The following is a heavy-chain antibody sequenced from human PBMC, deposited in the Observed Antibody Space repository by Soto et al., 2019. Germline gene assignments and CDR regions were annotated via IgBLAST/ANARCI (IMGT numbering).Heavy chain of an antibody. CDR1: GDTFSSYT. Sequence: SVKVSCKASGDTFSSYTISWVRQAPGQGLEWMGRIIPILGIANYAQKFQGRVTITADKSTSTAYMELSSLRSEDTAVYYCARDRPITMVRGVIKVPHPPDSWGQGTLVTVSS. V-gene: IGHV1-69*04. J-gene: IGHJ4*02. D-gene: IGHD3-10*01. CDR3: ARDRPITMVRGVIKVPHPPDS. CDR2: IIPILGIA.